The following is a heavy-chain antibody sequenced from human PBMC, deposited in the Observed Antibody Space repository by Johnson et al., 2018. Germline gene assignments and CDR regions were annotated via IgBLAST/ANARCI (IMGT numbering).Heavy chain of an antibody. CDR1: GFTFDDYA. Sequence: EVQLLETGGGLVQPGRSLRLSCAASGFTFDDYAMHWVRQAPGKGLEWVSGISWNSGSIGYADSVEGRFTISRANAKNSLYLQRNSLRAEDTALYYCAKAPVGWLGEGAEYFQHWGQGTLVTVSS. CDR3: AKAPVGWLGEGAEYFQH. J-gene: IGHJ1*01. V-gene: IGHV3-9*01. CDR2: ISWNSGSI. D-gene: IGHD3-3*01.